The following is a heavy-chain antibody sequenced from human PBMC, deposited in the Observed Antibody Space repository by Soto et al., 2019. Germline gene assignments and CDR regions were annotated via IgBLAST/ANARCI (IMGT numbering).Heavy chain of an antibody. CDR3: ARVYYSDSSGYYYGRTPTLYGMDV. CDR2: ISAYNGNT. Sequence: QVQLVQSGAEVKKPGASVKVSCKASGYTFTSYGISWVRQAPGQGLEWMGWISAYNGNTNYAQKLQGRVTMTTDTSTSTAYMELRSLRSDDTAVYYCARVYYSDSSGYYYGRTPTLYGMDVWGQGTTVTVSS. J-gene: IGHJ6*02. D-gene: IGHD3-22*01. V-gene: IGHV1-18*01. CDR1: GYTFTSYG.